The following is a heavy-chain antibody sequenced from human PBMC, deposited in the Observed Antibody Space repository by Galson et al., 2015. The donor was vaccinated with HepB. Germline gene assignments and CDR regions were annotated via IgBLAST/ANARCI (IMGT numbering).Heavy chain of an antibody. V-gene: IGHV3-7*03. CDR1: GFTFSGYW. CDR3: ARDGRDGGYRGVYFQH. D-gene: IGHD5-24*01. J-gene: IGHJ1*01. Sequence: SLRLSCAASGFTFSGYWMSWVRQAPGKGLEWVANIKQDGSEKYYVDSVKGRFTISRDNAKNSLYLQMNSLRAEDTAVYYCARDGRDGGYRGVYFQHWGQGTLVTVSS. CDR2: IKQDGSEK.